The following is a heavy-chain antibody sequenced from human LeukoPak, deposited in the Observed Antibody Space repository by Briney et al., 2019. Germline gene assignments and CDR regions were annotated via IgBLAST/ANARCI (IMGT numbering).Heavy chain of an antibody. CDR1: GFTFSSYS. J-gene: IGHJ4*02. CDR3: AREGVGYCSGGSCYSPTFDY. D-gene: IGHD2-15*01. V-gene: IGHV3-21*01. CDR2: ISSSSYI. Sequence: GGSLRLSCAASGFTFSSYSMNWGRQAPGKGLEGVSSISSSSYIYYADSVKGRFTISRDNAKNSLYLQMNSLRAEDTAVYYCAREGVGYCSGGSCYSPTFDYWGQGTLVTVSS.